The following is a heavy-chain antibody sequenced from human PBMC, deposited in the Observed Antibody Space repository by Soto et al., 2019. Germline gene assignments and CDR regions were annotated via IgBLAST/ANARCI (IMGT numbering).Heavy chain of an antibody. CDR1: GGSISGGVGGLYY. D-gene: IGHD4-17*01. CDR3: AREVIPLTTDWYFDL. J-gene: IGHJ2*01. V-gene: IGHV4-30-4*01. CDR2: IYDSGST. Sequence: QLQLRESGPGLVKPSETLSLTCTVSGGSISGGVGGLYYWSWIRQPPGKGLEWIGYIYDSGSTYYSSFLKSLVTISVDTSKNQFALRLSSVTAADTAVYYCAREVIPLTTDWYFDLWGRGTLVTVSS.